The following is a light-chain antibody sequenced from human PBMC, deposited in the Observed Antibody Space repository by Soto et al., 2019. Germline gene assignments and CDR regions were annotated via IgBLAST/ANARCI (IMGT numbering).Light chain of an antibody. Sequence: EIVLTQSPGTLSLSPGERATLSCRASQSINNIYFAWYQQKPGQAPRLLIYGVSSRATGIPDRFSGSGSGTDFTLTISRLEPEDFAVYYCQQYGSSPRTFGQGIKVDIK. J-gene: IGKJ1*01. CDR1: QSINNIY. CDR3: QQYGSSPRT. V-gene: IGKV3-20*01. CDR2: GVS.